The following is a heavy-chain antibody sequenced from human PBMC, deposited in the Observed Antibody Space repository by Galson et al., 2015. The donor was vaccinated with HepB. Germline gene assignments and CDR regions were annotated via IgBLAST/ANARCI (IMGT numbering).Heavy chain of an antibody. D-gene: IGHD3-10*01. CDR1: GYTFTDYG. V-gene: IGHV1-18*04. CDR2: ISSYNGDT. Sequence: SVKVSCKASGYTFTDYGFNWVRQAPGQGLEWMGWISSYNGDTDYAQNFQNRVTMTTDTSTNTAYMEVRSLTSADTAVYYCARSGGVSYYYYYGMDVWGQGTTVTVSS. J-gene: IGHJ6*02. CDR3: ARSGGVSYYYYYGMDV.